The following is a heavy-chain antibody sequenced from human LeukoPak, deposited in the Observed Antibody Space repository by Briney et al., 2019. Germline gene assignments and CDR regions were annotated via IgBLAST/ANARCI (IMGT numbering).Heavy chain of an antibody. CDR3: ARRPLCNSTSCRRFDY. CDR1: GGSFSGYY. J-gene: IGHJ4*02. V-gene: IGHV4-34*01. D-gene: IGHD2-2*01. CDR2: INHSGST. Sequence: PSETLSLTCAVYGGSFSGYYWSWIRQPPGKGLEWIGEINHSGSTNYNPSLTSRVTISVDTSKNQFSLKLTSVTAADTAVYYCARRPLCNSTSCRRFDYWGQGTLVTVSS.